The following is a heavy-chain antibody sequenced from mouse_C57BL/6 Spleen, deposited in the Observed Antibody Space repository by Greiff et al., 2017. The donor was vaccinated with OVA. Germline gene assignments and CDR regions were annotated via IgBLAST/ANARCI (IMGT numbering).Heavy chain of an antibody. Sequence: EVKLVESGEGLVEPGGSLKLSCAASGFTFSSYAMSWVRQTPEKRLEWVAYISSGGDYIYYADTVKGRFTISRDNARNTLYLQMSSLKSEDTAMYYCTREVGRYAMDYWGQGTSVTVSS. D-gene: IGHD4-1*02. V-gene: IGHV5-9-1*02. CDR3: TREVGRYAMDY. CDR1: GFTFSSYA. CDR2: ISSGGDYI. J-gene: IGHJ4*01.